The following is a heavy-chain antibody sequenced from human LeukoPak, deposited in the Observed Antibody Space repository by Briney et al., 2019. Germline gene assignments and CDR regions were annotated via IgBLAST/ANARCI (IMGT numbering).Heavy chain of an antibody. Sequence: PGGSLRLSRAASGFTFDDYAMHWVRQAPGKGLEWVSGISWNSGSIGYADSVKGRFTISRDNAKNSLYLQMNSLRAEDTALYYCAKDTYYDFYYYYMDVWGKGTTVTVSS. CDR1: GFTFDDYA. J-gene: IGHJ6*03. D-gene: IGHD3-3*01. CDR2: ISWNSGSI. V-gene: IGHV3-9*01. CDR3: AKDTYYDFYYYYMDV.